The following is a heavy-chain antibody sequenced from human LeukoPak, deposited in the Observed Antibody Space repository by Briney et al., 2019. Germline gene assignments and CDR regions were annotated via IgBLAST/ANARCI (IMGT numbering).Heavy chain of an antibody. CDR2: ISNDGGGT. V-gene: IGHV3-23*01. CDR1: GFTFYDYY. Sequence: GGSLRLSCAASGFTFYDYYMSWIRQAPGKGLEWVSAISNDGGGTQYADFVEGRFTISRDKSKNTLFLQMSSLRAEDTALYYCAKGSSGYFADLWGQGTLVTVSS. D-gene: IGHD3-22*01. J-gene: IGHJ5*02. CDR3: AKGSSGYFADL.